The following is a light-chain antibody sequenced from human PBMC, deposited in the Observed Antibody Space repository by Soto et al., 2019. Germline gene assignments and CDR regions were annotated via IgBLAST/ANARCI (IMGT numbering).Light chain of an antibody. J-gene: IGKJ1*01. V-gene: IGKV3-20*01. CDR3: QQFGRSPPSLT. CDR2: GAS. Sequence: ETVLTQSPGTLSLSPGERATLSCRASQSVSSNYLAWYQQKPGQAPRLLMYGASTRATGIPDRFSGSGSGTGFTLTISILEPEDFAVYYCQQFGRSPPSLTFGQGTKVEIK. CDR1: QSVSSNY.